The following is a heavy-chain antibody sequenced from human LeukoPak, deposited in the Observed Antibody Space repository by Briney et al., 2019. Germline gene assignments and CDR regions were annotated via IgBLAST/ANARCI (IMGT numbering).Heavy chain of an antibody. Sequence: SETLSLTCTVSGGSISSYYWSWIRQPAGKGLEWIGRIYTSGSTNYNPSLKSRVTMSVDTSKNQFSLKLSSVTAADTAVYYCARDGVITMVQGATSWFDPWGQGTLVTVSS. CDR2: IYTSGST. CDR1: GGSISSYY. V-gene: IGHV4-4*07. J-gene: IGHJ5*02. CDR3: ARDGVITMVQGATSWFDP. D-gene: IGHD3-10*01.